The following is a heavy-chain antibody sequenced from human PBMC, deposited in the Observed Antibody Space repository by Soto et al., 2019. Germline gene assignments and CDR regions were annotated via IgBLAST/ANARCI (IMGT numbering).Heavy chain of an antibody. CDR2: IYPGDSDT. CDR3: ARRPRSGYYPDAFDI. J-gene: IGHJ3*02. V-gene: IGHV5-51*01. CDR1: GYTFSNYW. Sequence: PGESLKISCQGSGYTFSNYWIGWVRQMPGKGLECMGIIYPGDSDTTYSPSFQGQVTISADKSTSTAYLQWRSLRASDTAMYYCARRPRSGYYPDAFDIWGQGTMVTVSS. D-gene: IGHD3-3*01.